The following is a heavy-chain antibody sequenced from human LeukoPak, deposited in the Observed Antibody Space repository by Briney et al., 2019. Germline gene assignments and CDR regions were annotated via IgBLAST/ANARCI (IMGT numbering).Heavy chain of an antibody. J-gene: IGHJ5*02. CDR1: GFTITNHW. Sequence: VGSLRLSCAVSGFTITNHWMSWVRQAPGKGLEWVANIKQDGSEKYYVDSVKGRFTISRDNGKNSLYLQMNSLRVEDTALYYCVRDPFFSVPWGQGTLVTVSS. V-gene: IGHV3-7*01. CDR3: VRDPFFSVP. D-gene: IGHD2/OR15-2a*01. CDR2: IKQDGSEK.